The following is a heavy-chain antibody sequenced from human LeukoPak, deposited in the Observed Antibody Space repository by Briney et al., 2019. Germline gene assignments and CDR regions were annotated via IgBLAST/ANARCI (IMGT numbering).Heavy chain of an antibody. Sequence: PGGSLRLSCAASGFTFSSYWMGWVRQAPGKGLEWVANIKQDGSEKYYVDSVKGRFTISRDNAKNSLYLQMNSLRAEDTAVYYCASFDIVAPLGDYWGQGTLVTVSS. CDR2: IKQDGSEK. V-gene: IGHV3-7*01. J-gene: IGHJ4*02. CDR1: GFTFSSYW. D-gene: IGHD5-12*01. CDR3: ASFDIVAPLGDY.